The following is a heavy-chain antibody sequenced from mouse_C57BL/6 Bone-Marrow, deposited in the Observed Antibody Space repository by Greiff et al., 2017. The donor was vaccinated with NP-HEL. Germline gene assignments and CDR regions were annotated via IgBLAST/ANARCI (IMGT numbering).Heavy chain of an antibody. CDR1: GYTFTNYW. CDR3: ARSYGSRYWYFDV. V-gene: IGHV1-63*01. Sequence: QVQLQQSGAELVRPGTSVKMSCKASGYTFTNYWIGWAKQRPGHGLEWIGDIYPGGGYTNYNEQFKGKATLTADKSSSTSYMQFRSLTSEDSAIYYCARSYGSRYWYFDVWGTGTTVTVSS. J-gene: IGHJ1*03. D-gene: IGHD1-1*01. CDR2: IYPGGGYT.